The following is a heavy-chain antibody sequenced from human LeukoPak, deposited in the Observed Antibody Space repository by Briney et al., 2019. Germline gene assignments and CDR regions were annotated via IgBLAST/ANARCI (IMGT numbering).Heavy chain of an antibody. CDR2: IYHSGST. CDR1: GGSISSGGYS. CDR3: ARGLRRLRVMDAFDI. D-gene: IGHD2-21*01. J-gene: IGHJ3*02. Sequence: SQTLSLTCAVSGGSISSGGYSWSWIRQPPGKGLEWIGYIYHSGSTYYNPSLKSRVTISVDRSKNQFSLKLSSVTAADTAVYYCARGLRRLRVMDAFDIWGQGTMVTVSS. V-gene: IGHV4-30-2*01.